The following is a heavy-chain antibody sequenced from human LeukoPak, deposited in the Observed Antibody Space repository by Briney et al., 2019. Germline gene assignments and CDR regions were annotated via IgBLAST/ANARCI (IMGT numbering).Heavy chain of an antibody. CDR2: ISSSSSYI. CDR1: GFTFSRYS. J-gene: IGHJ4*02. CDR3: ARGADFTFGGSFDY. Sequence: GGSLRLSCAASGFTFSRYSMNWVRQAPGKGLEWVSSISSSSSYIYYADSVKGRFTISRDNAKNSLYLQMNSLRAEDTAVYYCARGADFTFGGSFDYWGQGTLVTVSS. D-gene: IGHD3-16*01. V-gene: IGHV3-21*01.